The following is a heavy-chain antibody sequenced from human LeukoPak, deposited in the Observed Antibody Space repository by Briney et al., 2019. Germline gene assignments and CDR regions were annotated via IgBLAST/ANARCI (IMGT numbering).Heavy chain of an antibody. CDR1: GGSISSGSYY. D-gene: IGHD4-11*01. J-gene: IGHJ4*02. CDR3: ARGSRNYNNYEGADY. V-gene: IGHV4-39*07. Sequence: SETLSLTCTVSGGSISSGSYYWSWIRQPPGKGLEWIGEINHSGDTKYNPSLKSRVSMSVDVSKDQFSLKLTSLTAADTAVYYCARGSRNYNNYEGADYWGQGTLVTVSS. CDR2: INHSGDT.